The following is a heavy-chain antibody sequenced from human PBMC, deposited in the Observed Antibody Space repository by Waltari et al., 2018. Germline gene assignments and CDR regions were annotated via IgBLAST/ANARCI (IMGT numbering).Heavy chain of an antibody. J-gene: IGHJ4*02. CDR1: GFTFSRYL. Sequence: EVQLEESGGGLVQPGGSLRLSCAASGFTFSRYLMHWVRQAPGKGLVWVSRINSDGSTISYADSVKGRFTISRDNAKNTLYLQMNSLSAEDTAVYYCASAYYDILDWGQGTLVTVSS. D-gene: IGHD3-9*01. V-gene: IGHV3-74*01. CDR3: ASAYYDILD. CDR2: INSDGSTI.